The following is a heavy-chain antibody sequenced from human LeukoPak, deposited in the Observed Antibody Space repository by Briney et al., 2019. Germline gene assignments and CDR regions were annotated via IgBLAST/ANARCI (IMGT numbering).Heavy chain of an antibody. CDR1: GFSFSSYT. V-gene: IGHV3-21*01. J-gene: IGHJ6*03. CDR2: ITSGSSYI. CDR3: ARDPYSGSYGNYYYYFMDV. Sequence: GGSLRLSCSASGFSFSSYTMTWVRQAPGKGPEWVSSITSGSSYIYYADSVKGRFTISRDNAKNSLYLQMNSLRAEDTAVYYCARDPYSGSYGNYYYYFMDVWGKGTTVTISS. D-gene: IGHD1-26*01.